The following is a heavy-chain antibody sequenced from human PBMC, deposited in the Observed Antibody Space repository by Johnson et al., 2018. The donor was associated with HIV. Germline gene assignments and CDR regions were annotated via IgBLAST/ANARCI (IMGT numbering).Heavy chain of an antibody. V-gene: IGHV3-30*02. CDR3: ARTTICGVVINDAFDI. J-gene: IGHJ3*02. CDR1: GFSFRNYG. CDR2: IGNDGSNK. Sequence: QVQLVESGGGLVQPGESLRLSCAASGFSFRNYGMHWVRQAPGKGLEWVASIGNDGSNKYYVDSVKGRFTISRDNSRNTLFLQMSNLRTEDTAVYYCARTTICGVVINDAFDIWGQGTMVTVSS. D-gene: IGHD3-3*01.